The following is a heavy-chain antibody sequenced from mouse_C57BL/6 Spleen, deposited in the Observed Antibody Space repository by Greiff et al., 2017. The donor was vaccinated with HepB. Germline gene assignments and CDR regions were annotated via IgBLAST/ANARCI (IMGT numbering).Heavy chain of an antibody. Sequence: VQLQQPGAELVKPGASVKLSCKASGYTFTSYWMHWVKQRPGQGLEWIGMIHPNSGSTNYNEKFKSKATLTVDKSSSTAYMQLSSLTSEDSAVYYCARITTVVDYAMDYWGQGTSVTVSS. D-gene: IGHD1-1*01. V-gene: IGHV1-64*01. CDR2: IHPNSGST. CDR3: ARITTVVDYAMDY. J-gene: IGHJ4*01. CDR1: GYTFTSYW.